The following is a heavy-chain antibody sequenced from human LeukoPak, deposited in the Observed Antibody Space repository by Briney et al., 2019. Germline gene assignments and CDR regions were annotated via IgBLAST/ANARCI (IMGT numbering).Heavy chain of an antibody. CDR3: AGYASSGRRDALDI. CDR2: ITRSNYI. V-gene: IGHV3-21*06. J-gene: IGHJ3*02. Sequence: GGSLRLSCAASGFTFSSYSMNWVRQAPGKWLEWVSSITRSNYIYYADSVKGRFTISRDNAKNSLYLQMNSLRAEDTAVYYCAGYASSGRRDALDIWGQGTMVTVSS. CDR1: GFTFSSYS. D-gene: IGHD3-22*01.